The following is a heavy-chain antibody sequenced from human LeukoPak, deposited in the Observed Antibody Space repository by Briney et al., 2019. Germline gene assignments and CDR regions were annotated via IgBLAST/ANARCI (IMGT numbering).Heavy chain of an antibody. CDR3: ATSLESYYYMDV. V-gene: IGHV4-61*01. Sequence: PSETLSLTCTISGGSVTSGSYYWSWIRQPPGKGLEWIGYIYYTVSTDYNPSLKSRVTISVETSKNQFSLQLSSVTAADTAIYYCATSLESYYYMDVWGKGTTVTVSS. J-gene: IGHJ6*03. D-gene: IGHD5-24*01. CDR2: IYYTVST. CDR1: GGSVTSGSYY.